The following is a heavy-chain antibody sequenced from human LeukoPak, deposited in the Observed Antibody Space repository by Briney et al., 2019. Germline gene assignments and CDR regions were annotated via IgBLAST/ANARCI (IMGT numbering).Heavy chain of an antibody. CDR2: IIPIFGTA. CDR3: AREGSMTARPFVSIDY. V-gene: IGHV1-69*13. Sequence: VASVKVSCKASGGTFSSYAISWVRQAPGQGLEWMGGIIPIFGTANYAQKFQGRVTITADESTSTAYMELSSLRSEDTAVYYCAREGSMTARPFVSIDYWGQGTLVTISS. D-gene: IGHD6-6*01. CDR1: GGTFSSYA. J-gene: IGHJ4*02.